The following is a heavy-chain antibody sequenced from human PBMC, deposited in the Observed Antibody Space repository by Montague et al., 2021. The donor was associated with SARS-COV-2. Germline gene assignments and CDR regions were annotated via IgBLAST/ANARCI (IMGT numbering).Heavy chain of an antibody. D-gene: IGHD3-3*01. CDR2: IYYGGGT. Sequence: SETLSLTCSVSGGSISSSNYYWGWIRQSPGKGLEWIGSIYYGGGTNYNPSLKSRVTISVDTTKNQLSLKLSSLTAADTALYYCATAIFGPNCFDPWGQGTLVTVSS. CDR1: GGSISSSNYY. V-gene: IGHV4-39*01. J-gene: IGHJ5*02. CDR3: ATAIFGPNCFDP.